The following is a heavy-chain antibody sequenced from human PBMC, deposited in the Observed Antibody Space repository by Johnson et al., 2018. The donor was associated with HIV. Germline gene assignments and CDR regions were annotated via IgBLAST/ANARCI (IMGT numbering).Heavy chain of an antibody. CDR2: IKSKTDGGTT. CDR1: GFTFSNAC. V-gene: IGHV3-15*01. J-gene: IGHJ3*02. Sequence: VQLVESGGGLVKPGGSLRLSCAASGFTFSNACMSWVRQAPGKGLEWVGRIKSKTDGGTTDYAAPVKGRFTISRDDSKSIAYLQMNSLKTEDTAVYYCTRAEWHDAFDIWGQGTMVTVSS. CDR3: TRAEWHDAFDI. D-gene: IGHD1-14*01.